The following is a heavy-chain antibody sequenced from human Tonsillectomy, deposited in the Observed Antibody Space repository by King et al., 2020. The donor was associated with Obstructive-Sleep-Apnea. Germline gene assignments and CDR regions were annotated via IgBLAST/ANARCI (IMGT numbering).Heavy chain of an antibody. V-gene: IGHV3-48*01. CDR3: ASSSWSFSWFDP. D-gene: IGHD6-13*01. CDR1: GFAFSSDS. Sequence: VQLVESGGGLVQPGGSLRLSCAASGFAFSSDSMNWVRQAPGKGLEWVSYISSSRSTTYYADSVKGRFTISRDNAKNSLYLQMNSLRAEDTAVYYCASSSWSFSWFDPWGQGTLVTVSS. CDR2: ISSSRSTT. J-gene: IGHJ5*02.